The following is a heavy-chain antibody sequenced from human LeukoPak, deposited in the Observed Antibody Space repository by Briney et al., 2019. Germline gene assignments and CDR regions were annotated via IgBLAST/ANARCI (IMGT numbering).Heavy chain of an antibody. J-gene: IGHJ4*02. V-gene: IGHV1-8*01. Sequence: ASVKVSCKTSGYTFTRFDINWVRQATGQGLEWMGWMNPDNGNTDYAQKLQGRVTMTRNTSIDTVYLELSNLRSEDTAVYYCARGEYMYGHEIDHWGQGTLVTVSS. CDR2: MNPDNGNT. CDR3: ARGEYMYGHEIDH. D-gene: IGHD2-8*01. CDR1: GYTFTRFD.